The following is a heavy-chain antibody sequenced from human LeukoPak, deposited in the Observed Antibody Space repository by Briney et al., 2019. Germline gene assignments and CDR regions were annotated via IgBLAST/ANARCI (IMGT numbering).Heavy chain of an antibody. CDR1: GYTFTSYA. V-gene: IGHV1-8*02. Sequence: ASVKVSCKASGYTFTSYAISWVRQATGQGLEWMGWIIPNLGNTVYAQKFQGRVTMTRNTSISTAYMELSSLRSEDTAVYYCARGWHGSGRYDYWGQGTLVTVSS. CDR2: IIPNLGNT. CDR3: ARGWHGSGRYDY. D-gene: IGHD3-10*01. J-gene: IGHJ4*02.